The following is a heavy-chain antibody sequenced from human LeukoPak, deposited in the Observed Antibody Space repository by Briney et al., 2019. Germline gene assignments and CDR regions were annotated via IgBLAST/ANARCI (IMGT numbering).Heavy chain of an antibody. CDR2: VHHSGTT. CDR3: ARKEGGQLVNTRRWFDP. Sequence: KSSETLSLTCTVSGASINSTYYWGWIRQSPGKGLEWIGTVHHSGTTHYNPSLKSRVTISVDTSKNQFSLKLRSVTAADTAVYYCARKEGGQLVNTRRWFDPWGQGTLVTVSS. J-gene: IGHJ5*02. CDR1: GASINSTYY. V-gene: IGHV4-39*07. D-gene: IGHD6-13*01.